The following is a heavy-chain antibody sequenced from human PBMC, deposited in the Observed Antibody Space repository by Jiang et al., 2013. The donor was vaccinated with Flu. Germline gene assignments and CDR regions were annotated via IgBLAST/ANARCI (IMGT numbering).Heavy chain of an antibody. V-gene: IGHV5-51*01. J-gene: IGHJ6*02. CDR3: ARHKLPDYYYYGMDV. D-gene: IGHD1-7*01. CDR1: GYSFTSYW. CDR2: IYPGDSDT. Sequence: GAEVKKPGESLKISCKGSGYSFTSYWIGWVRQMPGKGLEWMGIIYPGDSDTRYSPSFQGQVTISADKSISTAYLQWSSLKASDTAMYYCARHKLPDYYYYGMDVWGQGTTVTVSS.